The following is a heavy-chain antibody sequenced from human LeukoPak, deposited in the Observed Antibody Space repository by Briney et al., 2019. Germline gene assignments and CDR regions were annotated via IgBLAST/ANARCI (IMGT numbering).Heavy chain of an antibody. J-gene: IGHJ4*02. CDR1: GFTFSTYT. V-gene: IGHV3-21*01. Sequence: GGSLRLSCAASGFTFSTYTMNSVRQAPGKGLEWVSSISYSSSYIYYADSVKGRFTISRDNAKNSLYLQMNSLRAEDTAVYYCAREGGVVVPAAMPFDYWGQGTLVTVSS. D-gene: IGHD2-2*01. CDR3: AREGGVVVPAAMPFDY. CDR2: ISYSSSYI.